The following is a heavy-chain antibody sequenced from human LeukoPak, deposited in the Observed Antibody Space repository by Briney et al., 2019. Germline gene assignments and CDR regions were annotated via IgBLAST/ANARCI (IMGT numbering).Heavy chain of an antibody. J-gene: IGHJ6*02. D-gene: IGHD3-10*01. CDR3: AKVRIGSYLIYYYGMDV. CDR2: ISGSGSNT. Sequence: GGSLRLSCAVSEFTFSNYAMSWVRQAPGKGLEWVSGISGSGSNTYYADSVKGRFTISRDNSKNTLYLQMNSLRADDTAVYYCAKVRIGSYLIYYYGMDVWGQGTTVAVSS. V-gene: IGHV3-23*01. CDR1: EFTFSNYA.